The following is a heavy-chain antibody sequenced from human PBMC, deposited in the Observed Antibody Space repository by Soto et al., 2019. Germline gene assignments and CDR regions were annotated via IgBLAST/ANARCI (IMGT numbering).Heavy chain of an antibody. J-gene: IGHJ5*02. D-gene: IGHD6-13*01. Sequence: QVQLVESGGGVVQPGRSLRLSCAASGFTFSSYAMHWVRQAPGKGLEWVAVISYDGSNKYYADSVQGRFTISRDNSKDTLYLQMIRLRAEDTAVYYCAREREARLAADGMSVNWFDPWGQGTLVTFSS. V-gene: IGHV3-30-3*01. CDR1: GFTFSSYA. CDR2: ISYDGSNK. CDR3: AREREARLAADGMSVNWFDP.